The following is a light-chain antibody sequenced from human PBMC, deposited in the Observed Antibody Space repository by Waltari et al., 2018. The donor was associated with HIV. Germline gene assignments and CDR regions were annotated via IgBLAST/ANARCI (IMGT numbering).Light chain of an antibody. CDR2: DAS. CDR1: QNIYKF. CDR3: LQSFTAPLT. V-gene: IGKV1-39*01. Sequence: DTQMTQSPSSLSASIGARITITCRASQNIYKFLSWYQQKSGKAPNRLIYDASSLQSGVPSRFSGSGSGTEFTLTISSLQVEDFATYYWLQSFTAPLTFGPGTKLDIK. J-gene: IGKJ3*01.